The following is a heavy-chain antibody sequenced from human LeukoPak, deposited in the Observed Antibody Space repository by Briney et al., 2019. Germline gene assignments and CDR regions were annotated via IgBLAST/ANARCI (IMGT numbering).Heavy chain of an antibody. CDR3: ARDRQSITIFTSYYYYYGMDV. J-gene: IGHJ6*02. CDR1: GGTFSSYA. CDR2: IIPIFGTA. D-gene: IGHD3-3*01. Sequence: SVKVSCKASGGTFSSYAICWVRQAPGQGLEWMGGIIPIFGTANYAQKFQGRVTITADESTSTAYMELSSLRSEDTAVYYCARDRQSITIFTSYYYYYGMDVWGQGTTVTVSS. V-gene: IGHV1-69*13.